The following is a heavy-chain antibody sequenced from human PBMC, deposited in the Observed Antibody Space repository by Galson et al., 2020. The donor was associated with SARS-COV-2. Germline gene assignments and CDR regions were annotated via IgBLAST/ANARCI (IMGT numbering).Heavy chain of an antibody. V-gene: IGHV4-34*01. CDR1: GGSFSGYY. CDR2: INPTGSI. CDR3: ARGSRDVTMILMIATSASYYFDF. Sequence: SQASETLSLTCAVYGGSFSGYYWGWIRQPPGKGLEWIGAINPTGSINSNPSLTSRVTISQDTSKNQFSLRLRSVTAADTSMYFCARGSRDVTMILMIATSASYYFDFWGQGSLVTVSS. J-gene: IGHJ4*02. D-gene: IGHD3-22*01.